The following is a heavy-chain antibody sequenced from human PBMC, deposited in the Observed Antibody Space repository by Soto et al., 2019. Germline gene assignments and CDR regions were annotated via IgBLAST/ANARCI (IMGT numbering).Heavy chain of an antibody. Sequence: RASVKVSCKAQGYIFTKYGIGWVRQAPGHGLEWMGLINVYNGDRKVAQKFQDRVSMTTDTATDTAYMELKSLRSGDTAVYYCARLQLGGDRMLNWFDPWGQGTLVTVSS. D-gene: IGHD2-21*02. CDR2: INVYNGDR. CDR1: GYIFTKYG. J-gene: IGHJ5*02. CDR3: ARLQLGGDRMLNWFDP. V-gene: IGHV1-18*01.